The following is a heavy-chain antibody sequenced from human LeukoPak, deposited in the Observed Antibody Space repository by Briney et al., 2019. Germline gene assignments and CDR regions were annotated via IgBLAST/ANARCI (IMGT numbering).Heavy chain of an antibody. V-gene: IGHV4-30-4*07. Sequence: PSQTLSLTCAVSGGSINSGAHSWSWIRQPPGKGLEWIGCISYSGNTYYNPSLKSRVTISVGTSKNQFSLKLSSVTAADTAVYYCARGELDYDFWSGYYSPPDYWGQGTLVTVSS. D-gene: IGHD3-3*01. CDR2: ISYSGNT. CDR3: ARGELDYDFWSGYYSPPDY. CDR1: GGSINSGAHS. J-gene: IGHJ4*02.